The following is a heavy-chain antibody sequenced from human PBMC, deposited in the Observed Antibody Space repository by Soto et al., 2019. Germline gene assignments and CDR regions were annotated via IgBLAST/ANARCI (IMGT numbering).Heavy chain of an antibody. D-gene: IGHD3-22*01. J-gene: IGHJ4*02. V-gene: IGHV4-34*01. CDR2: INHSRST. Sequence: QVQLQQWGAGLLKPSETLSLTCAVYGGSFSGYYWSWIRQPPGKGLEWIGEINHSRSTNYNPSLKSQVAVSVETSKNQFSLKLSSVTAVDTAMYIDARGGYDSSGYSSFDCWGQGTLVTVYS. CDR3: ARGGYDSSGYSSFDC. CDR1: GGSFSGYY.